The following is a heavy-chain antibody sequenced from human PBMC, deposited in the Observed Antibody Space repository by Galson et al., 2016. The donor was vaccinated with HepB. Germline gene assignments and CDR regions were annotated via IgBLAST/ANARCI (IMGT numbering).Heavy chain of an antibody. Sequence: SLRLSCAASGFSFSSYAMNWVRQAPGKGLEWASGISGSAYTTYYADSVRGRFTISRDNSKNTLLMVMNSLRAEDTAVYYCAKGWGISRQENYYGMDVWGQGTTVTVSS. CDR1: GFSFSSYA. CDR2: ISGSAYTT. V-gene: IGHV3-23*01. CDR3: AKGWGISRQENYYGMDV. D-gene: IGHD3-16*01. J-gene: IGHJ6*02.